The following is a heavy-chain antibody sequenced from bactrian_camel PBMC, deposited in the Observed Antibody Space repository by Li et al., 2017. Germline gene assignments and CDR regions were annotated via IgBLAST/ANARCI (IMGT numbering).Heavy chain of an antibody. V-gene: IGHV3S54*01. D-gene: IGHD4*01. CDR1: GHTYSSNC. Sequence: QLVESGGGSVQPGGSLRLSCGASGHTYSSNCMGWFRQAPGKEREGVATIYTGRGSTYTYYADSVKGRFTISKDEPKTTLYLQMNNLQPEDTAMYYCATTRRAVDLPGRPWSGAGTYDYWGQGTQVTVS. J-gene: IGHJ4*01. CDR3: ATTRRAVDLPGRPWSGAGTYDY. CDR2: IYTGRGSTYT.